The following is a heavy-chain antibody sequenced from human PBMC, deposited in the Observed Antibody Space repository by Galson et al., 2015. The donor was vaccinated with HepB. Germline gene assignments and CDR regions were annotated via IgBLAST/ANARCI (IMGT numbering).Heavy chain of an antibody. Sequence: SLRLSCAASGFTFSGYSMNWVRQAPGKGLEWVSYISSSSSTIYYADSVKGRFTISRDNAKNSLYLQMNSLRDEDTAVYYCARVIRYCSSTSCYTELYYYYYMDVWGKGTTVTVSS. V-gene: IGHV3-48*02. D-gene: IGHD2-2*02. CDR2: ISSSSSTI. CDR1: GFTFSGYS. J-gene: IGHJ6*03. CDR3: ARVIRYCSSTSCYTELYYYYYMDV.